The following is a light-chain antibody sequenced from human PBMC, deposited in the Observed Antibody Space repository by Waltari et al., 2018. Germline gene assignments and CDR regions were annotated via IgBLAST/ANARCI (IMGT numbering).Light chain of an antibody. CDR1: QSVSSY. J-gene: IGKJ5*01. Sequence: EIVLTQSPATLSLSPGERATLSCRASQSVSSYLAWYQQKPGQAPRLLIYDASNRATGIPARFRGSGSGTDFTLTISSLEPEDFALYFCQQRSDWPPSITFGQGTRLEI. CDR3: QQRSDWPPSIT. V-gene: IGKV3-11*01. CDR2: DAS.